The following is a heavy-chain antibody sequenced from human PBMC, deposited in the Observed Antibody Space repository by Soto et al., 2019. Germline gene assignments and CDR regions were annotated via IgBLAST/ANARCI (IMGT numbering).Heavy chain of an antibody. CDR1: GFTFSSYG. D-gene: IGHD1-26*01. CDR2: ISYDGSNK. J-gene: IGHJ4*02. V-gene: IGHV3-30*18. CDR3: AKDDVGRLDY. Sequence: GGSLRLSCAASGFTFSSYGMHWVRQAPGKGLEWVAVISYDGSNKYYADSVKGRFTISRDNSKNTLYLQMNSLRAEDTAVYYCAKDDVGRLDYWGQGTLVTVSS.